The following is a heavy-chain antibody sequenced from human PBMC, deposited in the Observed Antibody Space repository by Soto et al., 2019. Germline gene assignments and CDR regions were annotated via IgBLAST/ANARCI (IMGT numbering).Heavy chain of an antibody. V-gene: IGHV4-4*07. J-gene: IGHJ4*02. CDR1: SGSINSFY. CDR2: IHSSGTT. D-gene: IGHD1-7*01. Sequence: QVQLQESGPGLVKPSETLSLNCTVSSGSINSFYWSWIRQPAGKGLEWIGRIHSSGTTNYNPSLKGRVTKSVDTSKNQFSLKLTSVTAADTAVYYCARDRIIGTSYSDYWGQGILVTVSS. CDR3: ARDRIIGTSYSDY.